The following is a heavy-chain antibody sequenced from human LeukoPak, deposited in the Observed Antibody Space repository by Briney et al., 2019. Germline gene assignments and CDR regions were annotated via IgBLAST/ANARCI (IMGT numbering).Heavy chain of an antibody. CDR2: VHDSAGT. CDR3: AKGRKDFDTNLGPFDS. CDR1: GGSINKYY. D-gene: IGHD3-9*01. Sequence: SSETLSLTCTVSGGSINKYYWSWIRQSPGKGLEWLGYVHDSAGTIYNPSRKRRVTISVGTSKTQFSLKVTSVTTADTAVYYCAKGRKDFDTNLGPFDSWGQGILVTVSS. J-gene: IGHJ4*02. V-gene: IGHV4-59*01.